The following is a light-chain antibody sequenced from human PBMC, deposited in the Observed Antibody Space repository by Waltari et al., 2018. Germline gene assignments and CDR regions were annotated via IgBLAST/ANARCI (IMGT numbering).Light chain of an antibody. CDR2: EVS. V-gene: IGLV2-14*01. CDR3: SSYTSSSSLYV. CDR1: SSDVVDYNF. Sequence: QSALTQPASVSGSPGQSITISCTGTSSDVVDYNFFSWYQQHPGKAPKLMIYEVSNRPSGVSNRFSGSKSGNTASLTVSGLQAEDEADYYCSSYTSSSSLYVFGTGTKVTVL. J-gene: IGLJ1*01.